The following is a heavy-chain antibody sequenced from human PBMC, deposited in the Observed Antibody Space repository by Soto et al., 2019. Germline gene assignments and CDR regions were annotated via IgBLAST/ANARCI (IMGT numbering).Heavy chain of an antibody. D-gene: IGHD6-13*01. CDR3: AKGGGGYSSSWYCDY. Sequence: GGSLRLSCAASGFTFSSYAMSWVRQAPGKGLEWVSAISGSGGSTYYADSVKGRFTISRDNSKNTLYLQMNSLRAEDTAVYYCAKGGGGYSSSWYCDYWGQGTLVTVSS. CDR1: GFTFSSYA. CDR2: ISGSGGST. J-gene: IGHJ4*02. V-gene: IGHV3-23*01.